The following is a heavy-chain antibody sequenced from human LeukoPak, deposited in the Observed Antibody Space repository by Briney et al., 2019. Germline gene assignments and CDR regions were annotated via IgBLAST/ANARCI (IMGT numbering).Heavy chain of an antibody. CDR3: AISSYYRVWFDP. CDR1: GYSISSSYY. V-gene: IGHV4-38-2*02. D-gene: IGHD6-6*01. CDR2: FYHSGST. J-gene: IGHJ5*02. Sequence: SETLSLTCTVSGYSISSSYYWGWIRQPPGKGLEWIGSFYHSGSTYYNPSLKSRVTISVDTSKNQFSLKLSSVTAADTAVYYCAISSYYRVWFDPWGQGTLVTVCS.